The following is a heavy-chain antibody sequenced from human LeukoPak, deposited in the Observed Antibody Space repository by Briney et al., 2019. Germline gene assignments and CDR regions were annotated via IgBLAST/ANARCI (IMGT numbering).Heavy chain of an antibody. Sequence: GGSLRLSCAASGFTFSSYAMGWVRQAPGKGLEWVSGISDGGVRTYYADSVKGRFTISRDNSKNTLYLHMNSLRAEDTAVYYCAKGWGKRGVKFDYWGQGTLVTVSS. CDR3: AKGWGKRGVKFDY. D-gene: IGHD3-16*01. CDR1: GFTFSSYA. J-gene: IGHJ4*02. V-gene: IGHV3-23*01. CDR2: ISDGGVRT.